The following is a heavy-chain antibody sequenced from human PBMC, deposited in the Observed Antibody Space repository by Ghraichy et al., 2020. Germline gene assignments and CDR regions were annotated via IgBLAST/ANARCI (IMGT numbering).Heavy chain of an antibody. CDR3: GRPTQTAMASGIDY. CDR2: INPNSGDT. Sequence: ASVKVSCKTSGYTFTGYYLHWVRQAPGQGLEWMGWINPNSGDTNYAPKFQGRVTMTRDTSIFTAYMELSRLTSDDTAVYYCGRPTQTAMASGIDYWGQGTLVTVSA. CDR1: GYTFTGYY. J-gene: IGHJ4*02. D-gene: IGHD3-10*01. V-gene: IGHV1-2*02.